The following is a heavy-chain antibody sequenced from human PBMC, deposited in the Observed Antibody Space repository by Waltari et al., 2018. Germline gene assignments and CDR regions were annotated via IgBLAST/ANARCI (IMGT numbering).Heavy chain of an antibody. CDR3: ARDSAGPFDY. J-gene: IGHJ4*02. V-gene: IGHV4-61*09. CDR2: IYTSGST. D-gene: IGHD6-13*01. Sequence: QVQLQESGPGLVKPSQTLSLTCTVSGGSISSGSYYWSWIRQPAGKGLEWIGYIYTSGSTNYNPSLKSRVTISVDTSKNQFSLKLSSVTAADTAVYYCARDSAGPFDYWGQGTLVTVSS. CDR1: GGSISSGSYY.